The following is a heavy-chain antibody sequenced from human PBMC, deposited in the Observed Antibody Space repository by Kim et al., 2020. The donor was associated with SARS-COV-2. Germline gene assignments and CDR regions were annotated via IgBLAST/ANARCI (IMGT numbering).Heavy chain of an antibody. CDR2: IIPIFGTA. V-gene: IGHV1-69*13. J-gene: IGHJ3*02. D-gene: IGHD5-12*01. CDR1: GGTFSSYA. CDR3: ARRWLQFALGAFDI. Sequence: SVKVSCKASGGTFSSYAISWVRQAPGQGLEWMGGIIPIFGTANYAQKFQGRVTITADESTSTAYMELSSLRSEDTAVYYCARRWLQFALGAFDIWGQGTMVTVSS.